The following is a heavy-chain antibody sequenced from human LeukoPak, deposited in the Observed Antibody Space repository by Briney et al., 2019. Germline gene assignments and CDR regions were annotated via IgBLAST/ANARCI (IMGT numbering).Heavy chain of an antibody. J-gene: IGHJ4*02. CDR3: ANALGAHYFDS. CDR1: GFAFTTYW. V-gene: IGHV3-7*05. Sequence: GGSLRLSCAASGFAFTTYWMIWVRQAPGKGLECMANITQDGSEKYCVDSVKGRFIIYRDNAKNSLYLQMNSVRDEDTAVYDCANALGAHYFDSWGQGTLVTVSS. CDR2: ITQDGSEK. D-gene: IGHD1-26*01.